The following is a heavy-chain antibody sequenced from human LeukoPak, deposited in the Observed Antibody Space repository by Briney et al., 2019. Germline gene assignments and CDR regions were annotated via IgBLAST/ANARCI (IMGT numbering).Heavy chain of an antibody. CDR3: ARDDSVEDNAWWFDP. J-gene: IGHJ5*02. CDR2: INPTGSST. V-gene: IGHV1-46*01. CDR1: GYTFTSYA. Sequence: GASVKVSCKASGYTFTSYAMNWVRQAPGQGLEWMGLINPTGSSTGYAQKFQGRVAMTRDMSTSTDYMELSSLRSDGTAIYYCARDDSVEDNAWWFDPWGQGTLVTVSS. D-gene: IGHD4-23*01.